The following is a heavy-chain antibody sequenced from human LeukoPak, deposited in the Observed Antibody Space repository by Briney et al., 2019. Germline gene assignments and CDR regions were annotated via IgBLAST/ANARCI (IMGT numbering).Heavy chain of an antibody. D-gene: IGHD3-22*01. CDR1: GYTFTSYG. V-gene: IGHV1-18*01. Sequence: ASVKVSCKASGYTFTSYGISWVRQAPGQGLEWMGWISAYNGNTNYAQKLQGRVTMTTDTSTSTAYMELRSLRSDDTAVYYCARDVYDNSGYPHYYFDYWGQGTLVTVSS. CDR2: ISAYNGNT. CDR3: ARDVYDNSGYPHYYFDY. J-gene: IGHJ4*02.